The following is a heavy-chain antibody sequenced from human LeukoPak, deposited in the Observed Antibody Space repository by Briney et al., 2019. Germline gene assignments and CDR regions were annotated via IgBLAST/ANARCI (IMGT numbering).Heavy chain of an antibody. V-gene: IGHV1-46*03. CDR1: GSTFTSYY. J-gene: IGHJ3*02. D-gene: IGHD2-21*01. CDR2: INPSGGST. Sequence: GASVKVSCKASGSTFTSYYMHWVRQAPGQGLERMGIINPSGGSTSYPQKFQGRVTMTRDTSTSTVYMELSSLRSEDTAVYYCACVVRGAFDIWGQGTLVTVSS. CDR3: ACVVRGAFDI.